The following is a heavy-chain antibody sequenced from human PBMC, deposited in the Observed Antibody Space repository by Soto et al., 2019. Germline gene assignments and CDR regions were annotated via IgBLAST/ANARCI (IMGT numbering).Heavy chain of an antibody. D-gene: IGHD6-19*01. Sequence: EVQLVESGGGLVQPGGSVRLSCVASGFTFGSSWMHWVRQAPGKGLVWVSRISRDAPTKHYAEYAKGRFTIARDNAENTLYLQVYSLTAEDTAVYYCARGPTGWYGYDYWGQGTLLTVSS. CDR2: ISRDAPTK. CDR3: ARGPTGWYGYDY. J-gene: IGHJ4*02. V-gene: IGHV3-74*01. CDR1: GFTFGSSW.